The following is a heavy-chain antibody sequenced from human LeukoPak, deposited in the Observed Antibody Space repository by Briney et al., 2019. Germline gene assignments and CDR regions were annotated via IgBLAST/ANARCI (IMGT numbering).Heavy chain of an antibody. CDR3: AKGGSGYSYGHPFDY. CDR2: ISWNSGSI. J-gene: IGHJ4*02. Sequence: PGGSLRLSCAASGFTFDDYAMHWVRQAPGKGLEWVSGISWNSGSIGYADSVKGRFTISRGNAKNSLYLQMNSLRAEDMALYYCAKGGSGYSYGHPFDYWGQGALVTVSS. CDR1: GFTFDDYA. D-gene: IGHD5-18*01. V-gene: IGHV3-9*03.